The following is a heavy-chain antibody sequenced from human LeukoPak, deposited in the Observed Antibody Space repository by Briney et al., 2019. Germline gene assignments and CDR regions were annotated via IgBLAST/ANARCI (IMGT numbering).Heavy chain of an antibody. D-gene: IGHD1-26*01. CDR3: ARGGGSGSYFSY. J-gene: IGHJ4*02. CDR1: GFIFSSYS. V-gene: IGHV3-48*01. CDR2: ISSSSRTI. Sequence: GGSLRLSCATSGFIFSSYSMNWVRQAPGQGLEWVSYISSSSRTIYYADSAKGRFTISRDNAKNSLYLQMNSLRAEDTAVYYCARGGGSGSYFSYWGQGTLVTVSS.